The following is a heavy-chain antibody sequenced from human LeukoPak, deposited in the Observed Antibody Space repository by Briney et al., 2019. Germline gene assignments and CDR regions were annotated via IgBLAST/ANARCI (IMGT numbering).Heavy chain of an antibody. V-gene: IGHV1-8*01. J-gene: IGHJ5*02. CDR3: ASEYMTTVTTVP. Sequence: ASVKVSCKASGYTFTSYDINWVRQATGQGLEWMGWMNPNSGNTGYAQKFQGRVTMTGNTSISTDYMELSSLRSEDTAVYYCASEYMTTVTTVPWGQGTLVTVSS. CDR1: GYTFTSYD. D-gene: IGHD4-17*01. CDR2: MNPNSGNT.